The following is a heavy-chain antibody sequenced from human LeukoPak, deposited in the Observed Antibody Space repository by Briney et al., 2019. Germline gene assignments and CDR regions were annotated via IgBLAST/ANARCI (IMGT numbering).Heavy chain of an antibody. D-gene: IGHD1-1*01. V-gene: IGHV3-21*04. CDR2: ISSSSIYI. CDR3: AKAPPYKKYFDY. CDR1: GFTFSSYS. J-gene: IGHJ4*02. Sequence: GGSLRLSCAASGFTFSSYSMNWVRQAPGKGLEWVSSISSSSIYIYYADSVKGRFTISRDNSKNTLYLQMNSLRAEDTAVYYCAKAPPYKKYFDYWGQGTLVTVSS.